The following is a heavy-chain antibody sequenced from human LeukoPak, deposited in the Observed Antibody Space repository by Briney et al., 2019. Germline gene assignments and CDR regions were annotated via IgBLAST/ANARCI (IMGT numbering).Heavy chain of an antibody. V-gene: IGHV3-43D*04. J-gene: IGHJ4*02. Sequence: GGSLRLSCAASGFTFDDYAMHWVRQAPGKGLEWVSLITRDGGSTFYADSVKGRFTISRDNSKNTLYLQMDSLSAEDTAVYYCVKVDTWGQGTLVTVSS. D-gene: IGHD5-18*01. CDR1: GFTFDDYA. CDR2: ITRDGGST. CDR3: VKVDT.